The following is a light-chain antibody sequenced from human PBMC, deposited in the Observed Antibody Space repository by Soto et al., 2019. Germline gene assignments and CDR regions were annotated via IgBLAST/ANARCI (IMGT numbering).Light chain of an antibody. CDR2: EVN. V-gene: IGLV2-14*01. J-gene: IGLJ1*01. Sequence: QSFLTQPASVSGSPVQSITISCTGTSSDVGGYNYVSWYQHHPGKAHKLMIYEVNHRPSEVYNRFSGSKSGNTASLTISGLQPEDEADYYCKSYTRRXTFVIGTGTKVXV. CDR3: KSYTRRXTFV. CDR1: SSDVGGYNY.